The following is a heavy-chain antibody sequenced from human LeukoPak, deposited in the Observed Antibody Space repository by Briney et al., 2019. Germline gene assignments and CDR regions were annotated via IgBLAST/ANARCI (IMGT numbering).Heavy chain of an antibody. J-gene: IGHJ4*02. CDR1: GDSVISGLYY. Sequence: PSETLSLTCSVSGDSVISGLYYWTWVRQPPGTGLEWIGYVYYSGSTTYSPSLKSRVTISVDTSKNQFSLNLRSVTAADTAVYYCARGKYYGDSDYWGQGTLVTVSS. D-gene: IGHD3-3*01. CDR2: VYYSGST. V-gene: IGHV4-61*01. CDR3: ARGKYYGDSDY.